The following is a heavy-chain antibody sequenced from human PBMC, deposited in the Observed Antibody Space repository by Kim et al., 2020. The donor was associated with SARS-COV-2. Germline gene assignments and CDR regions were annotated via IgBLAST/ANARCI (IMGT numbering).Heavy chain of an antibody. CDR2: IKVDGSEE. CDR1: GFTFRTYW. CDR3: ARMTRGQEWTD. J-gene: IGHJ4*02. Sequence: GGSLRLSCAASGFTFRTYWMSWVRQAPGKGLEWVANIKVDGSEEYYVDSVKGRFTISRDNAKTLLYLQMSSLRGEDTAMYYCARMTRGQEWTDWGQGTLITVSA. D-gene: IGHD4-17*01. V-gene: IGHV3-7*03.